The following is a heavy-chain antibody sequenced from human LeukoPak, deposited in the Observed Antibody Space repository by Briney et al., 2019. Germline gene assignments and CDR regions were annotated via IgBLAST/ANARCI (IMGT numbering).Heavy chain of an antibody. CDR3: ASRGVTTVVTPAAYFDL. Sequence: SETLSLTCTVSGGSISSGGYFWSWIRQHPGKGLEWLGYIYYSGVTYYNPSLKSRVTMSVDPSKNQFSLKLTSVTAADTAVYFCASRGVTTVVTPAAYFDLWGRGTLVTVSS. J-gene: IGHJ2*01. V-gene: IGHV4-31*03. CDR2: IYYSGVT. D-gene: IGHD4-23*01. CDR1: GGSISSGGYF.